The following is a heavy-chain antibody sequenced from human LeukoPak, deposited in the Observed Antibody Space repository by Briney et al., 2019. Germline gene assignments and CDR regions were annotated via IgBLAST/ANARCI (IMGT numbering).Heavy chain of an antibody. Sequence: GGSLRLSCAASGFTVSSNYMSWVRQAPGKGLEWVSVIYSGGSTYYADSVKGRFTISRDNSKNTLYLQMNSLRAEDTAVYYCARDIAAAGTLYYYYYMDVWGKGTTVTVSS. J-gene: IGHJ6*03. D-gene: IGHD6-13*01. CDR1: GFTVSSNY. CDR2: IYSGGST. V-gene: IGHV3-53*01. CDR3: ARDIAAAGTLYYYYYMDV.